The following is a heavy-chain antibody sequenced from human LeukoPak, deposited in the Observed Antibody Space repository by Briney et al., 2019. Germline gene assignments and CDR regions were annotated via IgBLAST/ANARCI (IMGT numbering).Heavy chain of an antibody. CDR3: ARDDARWEVPFDY. D-gene: IGHD1-26*01. CDR1: GFTFSSYG. Sequence: GGSLRLSCAASGFTFSSYGMHWVRQAPGKGLEWVAVIWYDGSNKYYADSVKGRFTISRDNSKNTLYLQMNSLRAEDTAVYYCARDDARWEVPFDYWGQGSLVTVSS. V-gene: IGHV3-33*01. J-gene: IGHJ4*02. CDR2: IWYDGSNK.